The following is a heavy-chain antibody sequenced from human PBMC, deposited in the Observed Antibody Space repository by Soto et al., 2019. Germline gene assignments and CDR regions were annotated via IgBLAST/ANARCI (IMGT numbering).Heavy chain of an antibody. J-gene: IGHJ4*02. CDR3: ARDLTRNQSDH. CDR2: INVDGTST. V-gene: IGHV3-74*03. CDR1: GFTFTNHW. D-gene: IGHD1-1*01. Sequence: GGSLRLSCAASGFTFTNHWMHWFRQGPGKGLVWVSRINVDGTSTTYADSVKGRFAISRDNAQNTLSLQMNSLRVEDTAVYYCARDLTRNQSDHWGQGTLVTVSS.